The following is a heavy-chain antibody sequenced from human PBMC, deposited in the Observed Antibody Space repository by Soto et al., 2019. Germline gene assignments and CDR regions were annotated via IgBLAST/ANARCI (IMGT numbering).Heavy chain of an antibody. Sequence: LSLTCTVSGVSISGGGYYWSWIRQHPGKGLEWIGHISYSGRTNYNPSLEIRVTISADTSKNQFSLKLTSVTAADTAVYYCARDNCYSDSSGSLYYWGQGALVTVSS. CDR2: ISYSGRT. V-gene: IGHV4-31*03. CDR1: GVSISGGGYY. D-gene: IGHD3-22*01. J-gene: IGHJ4*02. CDR3: ARDNCYSDSSGSLYY.